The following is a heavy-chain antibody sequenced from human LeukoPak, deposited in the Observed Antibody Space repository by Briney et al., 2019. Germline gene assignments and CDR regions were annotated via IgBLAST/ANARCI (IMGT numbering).Heavy chain of an antibody. CDR1: GFTFSSYW. D-gene: IGHD3-3*01. CDR3: ARFHQYYDFWSGYYYNWFDP. V-gene: IGHV3-7*03. CDR2: IEQDGSEK. J-gene: IGHJ5*02. Sequence: GGSLRLSCAASGFTFSSYWMSWVRQAPGKGLEWVANIEQDGSEKYYVDSVKGRFTISRDNAKNSLYLQMNSLRAEDTAVYYCARFHQYYDFWSGYYYNWFDPWGQGTLVTVSS.